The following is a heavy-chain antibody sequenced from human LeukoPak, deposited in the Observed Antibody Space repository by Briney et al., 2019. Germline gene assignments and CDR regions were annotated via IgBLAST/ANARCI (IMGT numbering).Heavy chain of an antibody. V-gene: IGHV3-23*01. CDR3: AKIAAAGPTTYDFALDY. CDR2: ISGSGGST. J-gene: IGHJ4*02. Sequence: PGGSLRLSCAASGFTFSSYAMSRVRQAPGKGLEWVSAISGSGGSTYYADSVKGRFTISRDNSKNTLYLQMNSLRAEDTAVYYCAKIAAAGPTTYDFALDYWGQGTLVTVSS. D-gene: IGHD6-25*01. CDR1: GFTFSSYA.